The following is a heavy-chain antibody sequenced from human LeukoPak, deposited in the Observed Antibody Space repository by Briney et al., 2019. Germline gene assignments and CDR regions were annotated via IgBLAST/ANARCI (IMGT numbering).Heavy chain of an antibody. J-gene: IGHJ4*02. CDR3: AREDSYGFGIDY. CDR2: ISSSTYI. V-gene: IGHV3-21*01. Sequence: GGSLRLSCAASGFTFSSYSMNWVRQAPGKGLEGVSSISSSTYIYYADSVKGRFTISRDNAKNSLYLQMNSLRAEDTAVYYCAREDSYGFGIDYWGQGTLVTVSS. CDR1: GFTFSSYS. D-gene: IGHD5-18*01.